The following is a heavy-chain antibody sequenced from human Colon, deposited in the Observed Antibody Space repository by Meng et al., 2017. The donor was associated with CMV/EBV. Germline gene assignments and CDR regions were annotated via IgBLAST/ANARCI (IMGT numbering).Heavy chain of an antibody. D-gene: IGHD6-19*01. Sequence: SETLSLTCAVYGGSFSGYYWSWIRQPPGKGLEWIGEINHSGSTNYNPSLKSRVTISVDTSKYQFSLKLSSVTAADTAVYYCARDRYSSGWGRFDPWGQGTLVTVSS. CDR2: INHSGST. CDR3: ARDRYSSGWGRFDP. CDR1: GGSFSGYY. V-gene: IGHV4-34*01. J-gene: IGHJ5*02.